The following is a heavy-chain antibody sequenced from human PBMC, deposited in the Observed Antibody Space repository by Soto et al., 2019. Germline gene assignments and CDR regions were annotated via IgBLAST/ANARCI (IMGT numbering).Heavy chain of an antibody. CDR2: ISYDGSNK. Sequence: GGSLRLSCAASGFTFSSYAMHWVRQAPGKGLEWVAVISYDGSNKYYADSVKGRFTISRDNSKNTLYLQMNSRRAEDTAVYYCARGKTHRLIAAAGQYLSWGQGTLVTVSS. CDR3: ARGKTHRLIAAAGQYLS. V-gene: IGHV3-30-3*01. D-gene: IGHD6-13*01. CDR1: GFTFSSYA. J-gene: IGHJ4*02.